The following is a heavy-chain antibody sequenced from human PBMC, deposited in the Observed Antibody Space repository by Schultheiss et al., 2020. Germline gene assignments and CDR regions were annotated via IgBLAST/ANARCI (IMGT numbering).Heavy chain of an antibody. Sequence: GGSLRLSCAASGFTFSDHYMDWVRQAPGKGLEWVGRTRNKANSYTTEYAASVKGRFTISRDDSKSIAYLQMNSLKTEDTAVYYCTTPRGYSYGYEAYYFDYWGQGTLVTVSS. CDR3: TTPRGYSYGYEAYYFDY. CDR2: TRNKANSYTT. V-gene: IGHV3-72*01. CDR1: GFTFSDHY. J-gene: IGHJ4*02. D-gene: IGHD5-18*01.